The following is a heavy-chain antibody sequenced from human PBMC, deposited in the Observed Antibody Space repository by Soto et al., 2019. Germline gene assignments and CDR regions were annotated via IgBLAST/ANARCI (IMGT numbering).Heavy chain of an antibody. J-gene: IGHJ6*02. CDR1: GYTFTTYD. Sequence: GFSVKVSCKGSGYTFTTYDINWVRQAPGQGLEWMGWINPNSGGTNYAQKFQGWVTMTRDTSISTAYMELSRLRSDDTAVYYCARGTSCSGGSCSTPYYYYGMDVWGQGTTVTVSS. D-gene: IGHD2-15*01. CDR3: ARGTSCSGGSCSTPYYYYGMDV. V-gene: IGHV1-2*04. CDR2: INPNSGGT.